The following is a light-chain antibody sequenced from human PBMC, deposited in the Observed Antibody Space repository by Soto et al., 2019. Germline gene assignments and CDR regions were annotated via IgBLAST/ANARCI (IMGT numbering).Light chain of an antibody. V-gene: IGKV3-20*01. CDR1: QSFRSSS. CDR3: QQYGSSPRT. CDR2: GAS. Sequence: EIVLTQSPGTLSLSPGESATLSCRASQSFRSSSLAWYQQKPGQAPRLLISGASSRATGIPDRFSGSGSGTDFTLTISRLEPEDFAVYYCQQYGSSPRTFGQGTKLEIK. J-gene: IGKJ2*01.